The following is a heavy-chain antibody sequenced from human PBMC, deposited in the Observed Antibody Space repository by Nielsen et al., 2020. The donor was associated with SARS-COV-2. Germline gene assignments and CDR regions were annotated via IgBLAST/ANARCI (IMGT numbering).Heavy chain of an antibody. Sequence: SETLSLTCAVYGGSFSGYYWSWIRQPPGKGLEWIGEINHSGSTNYNPSLKSRVTISVDTSKNQFSLKLSSVTAADTAVYYCARHRKYGDYFGYYYGMDVWGQGTTVTVSS. CDR3: ARHRKYGDYFGYYYGMDV. CDR2: INHSGST. V-gene: IGHV4-34*01. J-gene: IGHJ6*02. CDR1: GGSFSGYY. D-gene: IGHD4-17*01.